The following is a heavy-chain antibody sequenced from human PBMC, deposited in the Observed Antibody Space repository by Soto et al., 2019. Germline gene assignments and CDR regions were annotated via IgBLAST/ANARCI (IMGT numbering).Heavy chain of an antibody. CDR3: AKDHQNGGLRAPHYFDY. D-gene: IGHD5-12*01. V-gene: IGHV3-23*01. CDR1: GFTFSSYA. CDR2: ISGSGGST. Sequence: GGSLRLSCAASGFTFSSYAMSWVRQAPGKGLEWVSAISGSGGSTYYADSVKGRFTISRDNSKNTLYLQMNSLRAEDTAVYYCAKDHQNGGLRAPHYFDYWGQGTLVTVSS. J-gene: IGHJ4*02.